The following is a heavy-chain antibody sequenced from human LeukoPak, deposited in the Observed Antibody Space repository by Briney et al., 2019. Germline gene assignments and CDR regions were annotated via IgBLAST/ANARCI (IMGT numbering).Heavy chain of an antibody. D-gene: IGHD6-19*01. Sequence: PGGSLRLSCAGSGITFMHYSMTWVRQAPGKGLEWVSAITGSGAFTDYADSVKGRFTISRDNSKNTLYLQMNSLRVEDTAIYYCAKRSAESSGYFDSWGQGTLVTVSS. CDR1: GITFMHYS. J-gene: IGHJ4*02. V-gene: IGHV3-23*01. CDR2: ITGSGAFT. CDR3: AKRSAESSGYFDS.